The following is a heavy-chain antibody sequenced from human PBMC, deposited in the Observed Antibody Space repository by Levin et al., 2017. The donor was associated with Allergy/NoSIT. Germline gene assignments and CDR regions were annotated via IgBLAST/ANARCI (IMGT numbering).Heavy chain of an antibody. CDR2: IHSGGNT. V-gene: IGHV4-59*11. CDR3: ARLDHSGYSDAFDF. D-gene: IGHD3-22*01. CDR1: GGSTSGHY. Sequence: SETLSLTCTVSGGSTSGHYWAWIRQPPGKGLEWIGFIHSGGNTDYNPSLRSRLTISVDTAKNQFSLKLRSVTAADTAVYFCARLDHSGYSDAFDFWGQGTMVTVSS. J-gene: IGHJ3*01.